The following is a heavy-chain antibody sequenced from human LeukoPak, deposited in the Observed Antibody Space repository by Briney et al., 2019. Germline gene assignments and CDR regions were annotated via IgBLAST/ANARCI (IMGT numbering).Heavy chain of an antibody. CDR2: IYYSGST. Sequence: RASETLSLTCTVSGGSISSSSSYWVWIRQPPGMGLEWIGSIYYSGSTYSNPSLKSRVTISVDTSKNQFSLKVSSVAAADTAVYYCARYESRAYGIDVWGRGTLVTVSS. V-gene: IGHV4-39*01. J-gene: IGHJ2*01. CDR3: ARYESRAYGIDV. D-gene: IGHD3-22*01. CDR1: GGSISSSSSY.